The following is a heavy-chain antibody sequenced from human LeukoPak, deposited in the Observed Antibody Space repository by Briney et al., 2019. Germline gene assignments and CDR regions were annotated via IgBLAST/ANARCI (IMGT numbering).Heavy chain of an antibody. V-gene: IGHV3-48*03. CDR1: GFTISSYE. Sequence: ALRVSCGGSGFTISSYEMNWVRQAPGKGLEWVSYISSSGSTIYYADSVKGRFTISRDNAKNSLYLQMNSLRAEDTAVYYCARCRTVATADYWGQGTLVTVSS. J-gene: IGHJ4*02. CDR3: ARCRTVATADY. CDR2: ISSSGSTI. D-gene: IGHD5-12*01.